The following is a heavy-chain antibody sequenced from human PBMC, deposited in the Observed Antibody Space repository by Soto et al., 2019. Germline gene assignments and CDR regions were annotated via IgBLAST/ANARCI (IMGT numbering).Heavy chain of an antibody. Sequence: QVQLVESGGGVVQPGRSLRLSCAASGFSFGGYGMLWVRQAPGKGLEWVAVIRYDGSNEYYADSAKGRFTISRDNSKNTLYLQMNSLRAEDTAVYYCARDGVGATTYFGYFDYWGQGTLVTVSS. CDR1: GFSFGGYG. V-gene: IGHV3-33*01. CDR3: ARDGVGATTYFGYFDY. CDR2: IRYDGSNE. J-gene: IGHJ4*02. D-gene: IGHD1-26*01.